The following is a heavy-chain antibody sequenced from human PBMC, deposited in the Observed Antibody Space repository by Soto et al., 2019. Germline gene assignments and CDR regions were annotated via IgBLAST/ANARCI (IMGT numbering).Heavy chain of an antibody. D-gene: IGHD3-10*01. CDR1: GYTFTSYG. J-gene: IGHJ6*03. Sequence: ASVKVSCKASGYTFTSYGISWVRQAPGQGLEWMGWISAYNGNTNYAQKLQGRVTMTTDTSTSTAYMELRSLRSDDTAVYYCARDLYYGSGCHLLSYYYYHMYVWGQGTTVPVSS. CDR3: ARDLYYGSGCHLLSYYYYHMYV. CDR2: ISAYNGNT. V-gene: IGHV1-18*01.